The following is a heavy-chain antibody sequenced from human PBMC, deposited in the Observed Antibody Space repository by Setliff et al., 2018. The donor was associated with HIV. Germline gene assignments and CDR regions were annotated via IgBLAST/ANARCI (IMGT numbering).Heavy chain of an antibody. D-gene: IGHD3-10*01. J-gene: IGHJ6*04. CDR3: ARGKGVGGVIITGGLDV. CDR1: GDKFGSFD. CDR2: VYASTGHT. Sequence: GASVKVSCKTSGDKFGSFDINWVRQASGQGLEWVGWVYASTGHTAYAQKFQGRVTMTRDTSITTLYMELSSLTSEDTAVYYCARGKGVGGVIITGGLDVWGKGTTVTVSS. V-gene: IGHV1-8*01.